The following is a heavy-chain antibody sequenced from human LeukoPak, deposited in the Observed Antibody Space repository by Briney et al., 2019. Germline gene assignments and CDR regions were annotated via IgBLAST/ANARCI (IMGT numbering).Heavy chain of an antibody. CDR1: GGTFSSYA. CDR3: ARDLRLEPDFDY. V-gene: IGHV1-69*04. Sequence: SVKVSCKASGGTFSSYAISWVRQAPGQGLEWMGRIIPILGIANYAQKFQGRVTMTRDTSISTAYMELSRLRSDDTAVYYCARDLRLEPDFDYWGQGTLVTVSS. D-gene: IGHD1-1*01. J-gene: IGHJ4*02. CDR2: IIPILGIA.